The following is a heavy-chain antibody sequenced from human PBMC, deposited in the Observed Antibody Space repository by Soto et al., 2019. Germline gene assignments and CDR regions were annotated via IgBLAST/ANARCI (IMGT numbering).Heavy chain of an antibody. D-gene: IGHD2-15*01. Sequence: QVQLVESGGGVVQPGRSLRLSCAASGFTFSSYAMHWVRQAPGKGLEWVAVISYDGSNKYYADSVKGRFTISRDNSKNSLYRQMNSLRAEDTAVYYCARYCSGGSCYSGYYGMDVWGQGTTVTVSS. J-gene: IGHJ6*02. CDR1: GFTFSSYA. CDR2: ISYDGSNK. CDR3: ARYCSGGSCYSGYYGMDV. V-gene: IGHV3-30-3*01.